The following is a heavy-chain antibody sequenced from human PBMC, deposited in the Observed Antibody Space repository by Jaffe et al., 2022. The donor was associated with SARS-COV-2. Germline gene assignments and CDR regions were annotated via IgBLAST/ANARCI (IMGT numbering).Heavy chain of an antibody. J-gene: IGHJ4*02. CDR3: ARASQPGTIAAAATFDY. CDR2: IIPIFGTA. Sequence: QVQLVQSGAEVKKPGSSVKVSCKASGGTFSSYAISWVRQAPGQGLEWMGGIIPIFGTANYAQKFQGRVTITADESTSTAYMELSSLRSEDTAVYYCARASQPGTIAAAATFDYWGQGTLVTVSS. V-gene: IGHV1-69*01. CDR1: GGTFSSYA. D-gene: IGHD6-13*01.